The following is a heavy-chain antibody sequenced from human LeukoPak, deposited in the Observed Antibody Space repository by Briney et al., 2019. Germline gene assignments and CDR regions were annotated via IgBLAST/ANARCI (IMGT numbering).Heavy chain of an antibody. CDR3: GGELPPFDY. J-gene: IGHJ4*02. D-gene: IGHD3-10*01. V-gene: IGHV3-15*01. Sequence: RSGGSLRLPCAAPGFTFSNAWMSWVRQAPGKGLGWVGRIKSKTDGGTTDYAAPVKGRFTISRDDSKNTLYPQMNSLKTEDTAVYYCGGELPPFDYWGQGTLVTVSS. CDR1: GFTFSNAW. CDR2: IKSKTDGGTT.